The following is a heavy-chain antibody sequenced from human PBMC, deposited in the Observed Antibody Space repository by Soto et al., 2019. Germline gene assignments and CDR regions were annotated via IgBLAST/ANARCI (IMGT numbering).Heavy chain of an antibody. J-gene: IGHJ5*02. V-gene: IGHV1-69*02. D-gene: IGHD2-15*01. CDR3: SRGAHCRGGSCYSRPES. CDR1: GGTFSSYT. Sequence: QVQLVQSGAEVKKPGSSVKVSCKASGGTFSSYTISWVRQAPGQGLEWMGRIIPILGIANSAQKFQGRVTINADKSTSTGYMELSTRRSECTAVYYGSRGAHCRGGSCYSRPESWGQGTLVTVSS. CDR2: IIPILGIA.